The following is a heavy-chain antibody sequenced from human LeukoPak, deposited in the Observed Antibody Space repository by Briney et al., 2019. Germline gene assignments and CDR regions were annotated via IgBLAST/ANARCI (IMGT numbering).Heavy chain of an antibody. CDR2: INHRGST. V-gene: IGHV4-34*01. Sequence: PSETLSLTCAVSGGSFSGYYWSWIRQPPGNGLEWIGEINHRGSTNYNPSLKSRVTISVDTSKNQFSLKLSSVTAADTAVYYCARTHCSGGSCYNATFDYWGQGTLVTVSS. D-gene: IGHD2-15*01. J-gene: IGHJ4*02. CDR1: GGSFSGYY. CDR3: ARTHCSGGSCYNATFDY.